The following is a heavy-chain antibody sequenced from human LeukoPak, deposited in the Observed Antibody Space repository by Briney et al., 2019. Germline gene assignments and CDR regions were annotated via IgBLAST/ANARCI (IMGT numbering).Heavy chain of an antibody. V-gene: IGHV4-59*08. J-gene: IGHJ4*02. Sequence: SETLSLTCTVSGGFISTYYWSWIRQPPGKGLEWIGNIYYTGSTNYNPSLKRRVTISVDTSKTQFFLKLSSATAADTAVYCCAREKAAAGLRTFDYWGQGTLVTVSS. CDR2: IYYTGST. CDR1: GGFISTYY. D-gene: IGHD6-13*01. CDR3: AREKAAAGLRTFDY.